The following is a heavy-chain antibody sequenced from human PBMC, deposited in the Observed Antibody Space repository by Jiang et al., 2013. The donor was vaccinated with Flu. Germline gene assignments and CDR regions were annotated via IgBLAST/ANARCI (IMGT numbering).Heavy chain of an antibody. V-gene: IGHV1-2*04. J-gene: IGHJ3*02. Sequence: VQLVESGAEVRKPGASVKVSCKASGYTFTGYYMHWVRQAPGQGLEWMGWINPNSGGTNYAQKFQGWVTMTRDTSISTAYMELSRLRSDDTAVYYCAREVGDSSGYYYSHNDAFDIWGQGTMVTVSS. CDR2: INPNSGGT. CDR1: GYTFTGYY. D-gene: IGHD3-22*01. CDR3: AREVGDSSGYYYSHNDAFDI.